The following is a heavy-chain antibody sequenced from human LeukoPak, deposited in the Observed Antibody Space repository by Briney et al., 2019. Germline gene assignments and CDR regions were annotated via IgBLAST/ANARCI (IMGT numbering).Heavy chain of an antibody. Sequence: ASVKVSCKASGFTFTGYYIHWVRQAPGQGLEWMGWINPNSGDTSFAQKFQGRVTMTRDTSITTAYMELSKVRSDDTAVYYCARVGSSTDYYYYMDVWGKGTTVTVSS. D-gene: IGHD2-2*01. CDR1: GFTFTGYY. J-gene: IGHJ6*03. V-gene: IGHV1-2*02. CDR2: INPNSGDT. CDR3: ARVGSSTDYYYYMDV.